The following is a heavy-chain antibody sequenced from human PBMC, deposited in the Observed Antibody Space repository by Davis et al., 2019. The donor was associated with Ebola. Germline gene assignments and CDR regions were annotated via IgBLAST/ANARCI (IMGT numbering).Heavy chain of an antibody. V-gene: IGHV1-69*13. CDR2: IIPIFGTA. CDR1: ARTFRSYA. Sequence: AASVKVSCKASARTFRSYAISWVRQAPGQGLEWMGGIIPIFGTANYAQKLQGRVMITADESTSTAYMELSSLRSEDTAVYYCAREALIHGMDVWGQGTTVTVSS. CDR3: AREALIHGMDV. D-gene: IGHD3-22*01. J-gene: IGHJ6*02.